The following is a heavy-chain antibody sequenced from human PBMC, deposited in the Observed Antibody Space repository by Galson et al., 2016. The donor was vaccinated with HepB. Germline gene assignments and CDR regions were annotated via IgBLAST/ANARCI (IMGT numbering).Heavy chain of an antibody. J-gene: IGHJ4*02. CDR1: RFSFANYA. D-gene: IGHD2-15*01. V-gene: IGHV3-23*01. CDR2: ISGGRGDDT. Sequence: SLRLSCAVSRFSFANYAMSWVRQAPGKGLQWVSAISGGRGDDTYYADSVEGRFTISRENSKNTLYLQLNSLRAEDTALYYCAKDKALGGGSCFDYGGQGALVTVS. CDR3: AKDKALGGGSCFDY.